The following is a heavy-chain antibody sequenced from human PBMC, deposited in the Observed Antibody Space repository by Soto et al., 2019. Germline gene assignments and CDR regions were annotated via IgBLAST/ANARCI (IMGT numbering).Heavy chain of an antibody. D-gene: IGHD3-3*01. CDR1: GFSFAGYA. CDR3: AKTENFNGYYTAFDY. J-gene: IGHJ4*02. CDR2: ISGGGGST. V-gene: IGHV3-23*01. Sequence: EVQLSESGGGLVQPGGSLRLSCAASGFSFAGYAVTWVRQAPGKGLEWVAAISGGGGSTYYADSVKGRFTISRDNSRYPLYLQMNSLTAGDAAVYYCAKTENFNGYYTAFDYGGRGARVTVSS.